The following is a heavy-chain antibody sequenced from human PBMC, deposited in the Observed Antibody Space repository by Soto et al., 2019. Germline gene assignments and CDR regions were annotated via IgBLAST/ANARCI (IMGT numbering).Heavy chain of an antibody. CDR3: AREPGRTREFAY. CDR1: GYTXCNYF. J-gene: IGHJ4*02. V-gene: IGHV1-46*01. CDR2: INPTGGST. Sequence: SXKVSFKASGYTXCNYFMHLVRQAPGQGLEWMGKINPTGGSTNFAQKFQGRVTMIRDTYTSTFYMELSNLRSEDKAVYYCAREPGRTREFAYWGQGTLVTVS.